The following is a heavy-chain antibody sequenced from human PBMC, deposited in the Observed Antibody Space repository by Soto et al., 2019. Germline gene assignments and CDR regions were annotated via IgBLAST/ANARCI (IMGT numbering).Heavy chain of an antibody. D-gene: IGHD2-15*01. CDR2: ISGSGGST. CDR3: AKVFYCSGGSCYFPSDY. Sequence: GGSLRLSCAASGFTFSSYAMSWVRQAPGKGLEWVSAISGSGGSTYYADSVKGRFTISRDNSKNTLYLQMNSLRAEDTAVYYCAKVFYCSGGSCYFPSDYWGQGTLVTVSS. V-gene: IGHV3-23*01. J-gene: IGHJ4*02. CDR1: GFTFSSYA.